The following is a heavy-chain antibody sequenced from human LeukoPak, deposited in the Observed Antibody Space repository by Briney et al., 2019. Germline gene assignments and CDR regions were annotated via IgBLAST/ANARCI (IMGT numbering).Heavy chain of an antibody. Sequence: PSQTLSLTCTVSGGSISSGDYYWSWIRQPPGKGLEWIGYIYYSGSTYYNPSLKSRVTISVDTSKNQFSLKLSSVTAADTAVYYCARGVHRQLVLSHYYYYGMDVWGQGTTVTVSS. CDR2: IYYSGST. V-gene: IGHV4-30-4*01. CDR1: GGSISSGDYY. CDR3: ARGVHRQLVLSHYYYYGMDV. D-gene: IGHD6-13*01. J-gene: IGHJ6*02.